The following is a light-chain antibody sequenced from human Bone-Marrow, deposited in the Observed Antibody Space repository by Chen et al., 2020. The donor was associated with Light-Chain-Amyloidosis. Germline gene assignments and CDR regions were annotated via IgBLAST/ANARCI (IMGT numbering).Light chain of an antibody. CDR3: QSADSSGTYEVI. V-gene: IGLV3-25*03. J-gene: IGLJ2*01. CDR2: IDT. Sequence: SYELTQPPSVSVSPGQTARITCSGDDLPTKYAYWYQQKPGQAPVLVIHIDTERPSGISERFSGSSSVTTTALTISGLQTADEADYHCQSADSSGTYEVIFGGGTKLTVL. CDR1: DLPTKY.